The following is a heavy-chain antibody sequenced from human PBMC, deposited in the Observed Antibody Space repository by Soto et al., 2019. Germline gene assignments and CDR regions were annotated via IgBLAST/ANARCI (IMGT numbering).Heavy chain of an antibody. J-gene: IGHJ4*02. CDR1: GGSFSGYY. V-gene: IGHV4-34*01. Sequence: SETLSLTCAVYGGSFSGYYWSWIRQPPGKGLEWIGEINHSGSTNYNPSLKSRVTISVDTSKNQFSLKLSSVTAEDTAVYYCAKQSGYSGYDSWASFDYWGQGTLVTVSS. CDR2: INHSGST. D-gene: IGHD5-12*01. CDR3: AKQSGYSGYDSWASFDY.